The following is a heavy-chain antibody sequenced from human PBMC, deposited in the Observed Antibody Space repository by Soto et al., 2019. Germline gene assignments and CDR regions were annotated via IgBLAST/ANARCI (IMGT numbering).Heavy chain of an antibody. V-gene: IGHV1-46*01. CDR2: INPTGGST. J-gene: IGHJ4*02. CDR3: ARDLAAAAL. D-gene: IGHD6-13*01. Sequence: ASVKVSCKASGYTFTNHYIHWVRQAPGQGLEWMGIINPTGGSTNYAQKLQGRVTLTTDTSTSTVYMDLSSLRSEDTAVYYCARDLAAAALWGQGTLVTVSS. CDR1: GYTFTNHY.